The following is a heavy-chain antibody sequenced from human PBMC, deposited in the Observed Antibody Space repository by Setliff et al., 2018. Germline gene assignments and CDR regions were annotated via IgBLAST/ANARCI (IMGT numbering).Heavy chain of an antibody. D-gene: IGHD2-2*01. V-gene: IGHV3-74*01. CDR3: ARSENCFSTHCSPYDY. Sequence: GGSLRLSCAASGFTFNTYWMHWVRQAPGKGLVWFSHINSDGSGTSYADSVKGRFTISRDNAKNSLYLQMNSLRAEDTATYYCARSENCFSTHCSPYDYWGQGTLVTVSS. CDR2: INSDGSGT. CDR1: GFTFNTYW. J-gene: IGHJ4*02.